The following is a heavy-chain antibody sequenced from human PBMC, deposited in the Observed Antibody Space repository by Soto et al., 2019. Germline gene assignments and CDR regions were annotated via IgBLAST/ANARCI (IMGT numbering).Heavy chain of an antibody. CDR3: TRDLRNWNYFDY. J-gene: IGHJ4*02. CDR1: GFTLSDDY. D-gene: IGHD1-1*01. Sequence: GGSLRLSCAGSGFTLSDDYIDWVRQAPGKVLEWVGRSRDKAQGYSTAYAASVKGRFTTSKDDSKSIAYLQMNSLKTKDTAVYYCTRDLRNWNYFDYWGQGTLVPVSS. CDR2: SRDKAQGYST. V-gene: IGHV3-72*01.